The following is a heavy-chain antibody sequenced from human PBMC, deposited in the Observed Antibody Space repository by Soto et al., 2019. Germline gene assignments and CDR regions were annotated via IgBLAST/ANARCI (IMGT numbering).Heavy chain of an antibody. CDR2: NHYSGST. J-gene: IGHJ4*02. CDR1: GGSISSGDYY. CDR3: ARAPPDYDDSSGYYGLDY. Sequence: QVQLQESGPGLVKPSQTLSLTCTVSGGSISSGDYYWSWIRQPPGKGLEWIGYNHYSGSTYHNPPLTAPDTPTVDTSKHPFALQLSSVTAADAAVYYCARAPPDYDDSSGYYGLDYWGQGTLVTVSS. V-gene: IGHV4-30-4*01. D-gene: IGHD3-22*01.